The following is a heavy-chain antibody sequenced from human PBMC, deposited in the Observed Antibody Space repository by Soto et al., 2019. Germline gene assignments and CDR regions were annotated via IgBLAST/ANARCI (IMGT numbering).Heavy chain of an antibody. CDR1: GFTVSSNY. CDR2: IYSGGST. J-gene: IGHJ5*02. CDR3: ARVTSGYSSGWYGAGANWFDP. D-gene: IGHD6-19*01. V-gene: IGHV3-53*01. Sequence: GGSLRLSCAASGFTVSSNYMSWVRQAPGKGLEWVSVIYSGGSTYYADSVKGRFTISRDNSKNTLYLQMNSLRAEDTAVYYCARVTSGYSSGWYGAGANWFDPWGQGTLVTVSS.